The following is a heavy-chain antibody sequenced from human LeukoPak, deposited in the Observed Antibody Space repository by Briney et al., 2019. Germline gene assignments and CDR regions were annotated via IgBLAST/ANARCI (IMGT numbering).Heavy chain of an antibody. J-gene: IGHJ5*02. CDR1: GFTFSSYS. D-gene: IGHD1-1*01. CDR2: ISSSSSYI. Sequence: PGGSLRLSCAASGFTFSSYSMNWVRQATGRGLEWVSSISSSSSYIYYAGSVKGRFTISRDNAKNSLYLQMNSLRAEDTAVYYCARGGTDEHNWFDPWGQGTLVTVSS. CDR3: ARGGTDEHNWFDP. V-gene: IGHV3-21*01.